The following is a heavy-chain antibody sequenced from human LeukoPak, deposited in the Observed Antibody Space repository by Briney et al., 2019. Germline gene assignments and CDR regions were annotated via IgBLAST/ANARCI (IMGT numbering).Heavy chain of an antibody. V-gene: IGHV4-59*08. CDR1: GGSISNYY. Sequence: SETLSLTCTVSGGSISNYYWSWIRQPQGKGLEWIGYIYYSGSTNYNPSLKSRVTISVDTSKNQFSLELSSVTAADTAVYYCVTCRAYIRWGFDFWGQGALVTVSS. D-gene: IGHD4-23*01. CDR3: VTCRAYIRWGFDF. J-gene: IGHJ4*02. CDR2: IYYSGST.